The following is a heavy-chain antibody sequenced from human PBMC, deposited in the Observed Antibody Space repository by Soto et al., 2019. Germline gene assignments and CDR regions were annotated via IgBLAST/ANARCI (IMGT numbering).Heavy chain of an antibody. CDR1: GGTLSDHG. CDR2: TIAVFNTA. CDR3: ARGVYGSGNYYTGPSAFDI. Sequence: QVQLEQSGAEVKKPGSSVKVSCKASGGTLSDHGVAWLRQAPGQGLEWIGGTIAVFNTAKYAQRSEGGVTLTADKFTTIAYLELSSLRSEDTAFYFCARGVYGSGNYYTGPSAFDIWGQGTMVIVSS. D-gene: IGHD3-10*01. J-gene: IGHJ3*02. V-gene: IGHV1-69*06.